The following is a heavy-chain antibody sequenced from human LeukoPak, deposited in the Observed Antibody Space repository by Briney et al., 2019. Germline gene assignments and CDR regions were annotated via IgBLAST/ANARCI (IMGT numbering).Heavy chain of an antibody. V-gene: IGHV5-51*01. CDR1: GYSFTSYW. D-gene: IGHD2-2*01. CDR2: IYPGDSDT. CDR3: ASPRYCSSTSCSVAFNI. J-gene: IGHJ3*02. Sequence: GESLKISCKGSGYSFTSYWIAWVRQMPGKGLEWMGIIYPGDSDTRYSPSFQGQVTISVDKSISTAYLQWSSLKASDTAMYYCASPRYCSSTSCSVAFNIWGQGTMVTVSS.